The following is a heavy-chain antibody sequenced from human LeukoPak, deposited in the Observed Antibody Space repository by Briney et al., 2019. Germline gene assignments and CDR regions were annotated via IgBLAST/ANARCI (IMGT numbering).Heavy chain of an antibody. Sequence: SETLSLTCTVSGGSISSYYWSWIRQPPGKGLEWIGEINHSGSTNYNPSLKSRVTISVDTSKNQFSLKLSSVTAADTAVYYCARRRSSTTYYYYYYMDVWGKGTTVTISS. D-gene: IGHD2-2*01. CDR1: GGSISSYY. CDR3: ARRRSSTTYYYYYYMDV. CDR2: INHSGST. V-gene: IGHV4-34*01. J-gene: IGHJ6*03.